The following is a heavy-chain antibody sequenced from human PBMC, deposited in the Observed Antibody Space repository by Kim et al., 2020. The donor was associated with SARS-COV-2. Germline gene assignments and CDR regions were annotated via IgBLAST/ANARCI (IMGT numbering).Heavy chain of an antibody. CDR3: ARSPWMDYGSGSHPVDY. V-gene: IGHV1-3*01. Sequence: YSQKFQGRVTITRDTSASTAYMELSSLRSEGTAVYYCARSPWMDYGSGSHPVDYWGQGTLVTVSS. D-gene: IGHD3-10*01. J-gene: IGHJ4*02.